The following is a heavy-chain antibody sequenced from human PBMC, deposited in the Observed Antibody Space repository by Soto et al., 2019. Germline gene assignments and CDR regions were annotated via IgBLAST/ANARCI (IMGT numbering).Heavy chain of an antibody. J-gene: IGHJ1*01. CDR3: AREYSYSSPA. CDR2: IHNSGAT. D-gene: IGHD2-21*01. Sequence: GGSLRLSCAASVFNVKTTYMTWVRQAPGEGLEWVSVIHNSGATYYADSVKGRFTISKDNSKNTVYLQLRSQRAEDTAMYYCAREYSYSSPAWGQGTLVTVSS. V-gene: IGHV3-53*01. CDR1: VFNVKTTY.